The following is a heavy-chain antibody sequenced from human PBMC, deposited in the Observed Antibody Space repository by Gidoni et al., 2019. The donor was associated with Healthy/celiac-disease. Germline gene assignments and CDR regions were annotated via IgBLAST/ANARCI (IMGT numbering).Heavy chain of an antibody. CDR3: AKAPEPYYYDSSGYYYFDY. CDR1: GFTFSSSA. CDR2: SSGSGGST. V-gene: IGHV3-23*01. Sequence: EVQLLESGGGLVQPGGSLRLSCAASGFTFSSSAMSWVRQAPGKGLEWVSASSGSGGSTYYADSVKGRFTISRDNSKNTLYLQMNSLRAEDTAVYYCAKAPEPYYYDSSGYYYFDYWGQGTLVTVSS. D-gene: IGHD3-22*01. J-gene: IGHJ4*02.